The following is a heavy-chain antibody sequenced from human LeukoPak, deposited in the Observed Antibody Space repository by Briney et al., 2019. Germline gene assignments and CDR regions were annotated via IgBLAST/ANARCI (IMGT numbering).Heavy chain of an antibody. CDR1: GGSISSSSYY. Sequence: PSETLSLTCTVSGGSISSSSYYWGWIRQPPGKGLEWIGSIYYSGSTYYNPSLKSRVTISVDTSKNQFSLKLSSVTAADTAVYYCAREGSGSPDYFDYWGQGTLVTVSS. CDR3: AREGSGSPDYFDY. J-gene: IGHJ4*02. CDR2: IYYSGST. V-gene: IGHV4-39*07. D-gene: IGHD1-26*01.